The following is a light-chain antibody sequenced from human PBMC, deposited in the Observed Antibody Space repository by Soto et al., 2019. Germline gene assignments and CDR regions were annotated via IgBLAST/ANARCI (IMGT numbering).Light chain of an antibody. CDR3: QHYGRSPASWT. CDR1: QSVSRSY. Sequence: ETVLTQSPGTLSLSPGESATLSCRAGQSVSRSYLAWYQQKPGQAPRLLIYGASSRATGIPDRFSGSGYGTDFSLTISRLEPEDFAVYYCQHYGRSPASWTFGQGTKVEIK. V-gene: IGKV3-20*01. J-gene: IGKJ1*01. CDR2: GAS.